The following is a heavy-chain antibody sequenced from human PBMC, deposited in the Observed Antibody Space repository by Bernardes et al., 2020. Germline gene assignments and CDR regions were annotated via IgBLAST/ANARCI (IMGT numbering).Heavy chain of an antibody. CDR1: GFTFSSYA. CDR2: ISYDGSNK. V-gene: IGHV3-30-3*01. D-gene: IGHD6-13*01. Sequence: GGSLRLSCSASGFTFSSYAMHWVRQAPGKGLEWVAVISYDGSNKYYADSVKGRFTISRDNSKNTLYLQMNSLRAEDTAVYYCAREPPGIAAAGPNFDYWGQGTLVTVSS. J-gene: IGHJ4*02. CDR3: AREPPGIAAAGPNFDY.